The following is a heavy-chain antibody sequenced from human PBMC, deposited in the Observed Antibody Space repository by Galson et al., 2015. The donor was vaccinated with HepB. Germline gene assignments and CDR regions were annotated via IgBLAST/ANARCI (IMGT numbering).Heavy chain of an antibody. CDR1: GYTLTELS. D-gene: IGHD5-24*01. V-gene: IGHV1-24*01. Sequence: SVKVSCKVSGYTLTELSMHWVRQAPGKGLEWMGGFDPEDGETIYAEKFQGRVTITADTSTDTAYMELSSLRSEDTAVYYCATGVMATTDAFDIWGQGTMVTVSS. CDR3: ATGVMATTDAFDI. J-gene: IGHJ3*02. CDR2: FDPEDGET.